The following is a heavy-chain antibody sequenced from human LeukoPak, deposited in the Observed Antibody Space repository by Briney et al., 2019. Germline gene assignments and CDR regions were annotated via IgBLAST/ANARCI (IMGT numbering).Heavy chain of an antibody. V-gene: IGHV1-18*01. CDR3: ARDLVVVARFNWFDP. CDR2: ISAYNGNT. CDR1: GYTFTSYG. D-gene: IGHD2-15*01. J-gene: IGHJ5*02. Sequence: ASVKVSCKASGYTFTSYGISWVRQAPGQGLEWMGWISAYNGNTNYAQKLQGRVTMTTGTSTSTAYMELRSLRSDDTAVYYCARDLVVVARFNWFDPWGQGTLVTVSS.